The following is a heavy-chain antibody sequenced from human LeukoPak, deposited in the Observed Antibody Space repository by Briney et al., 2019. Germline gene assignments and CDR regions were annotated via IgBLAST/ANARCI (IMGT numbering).Heavy chain of an antibody. CDR3: AGDTVVMSTPYYYYYGMDV. CDR1: GYTFTGYY. Sequence: ASVKVSCKASGYTFTGYYIHWVRQAPGQGLEWMGWINPDSGGTNSAQNFQGGVTMTRDTSISTAYMELNGLRSDDTAVYYCAGDTVVMSTPYYYYYGMDVWGQGTTVTVSS. D-gene: IGHD4-23*01. J-gene: IGHJ6*02. V-gene: IGHV1-2*02. CDR2: INPDSGGT.